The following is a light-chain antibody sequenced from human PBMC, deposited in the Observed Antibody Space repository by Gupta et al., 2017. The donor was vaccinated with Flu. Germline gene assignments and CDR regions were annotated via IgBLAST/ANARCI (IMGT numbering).Light chain of an antibody. Sequence: ENVLTQSPGTLSLSPGERATLSCRASQSVPRSYVAWYQQKRGQAPRLLISGASARATGIPDRFSGSGSGTEFTLTISRLEPEDFAVYYCQQYGSSLLSFGGGTKVEIK. CDR2: GAS. V-gene: IGKV3-20*01. CDR1: QSVPRSY. J-gene: IGKJ4*01. CDR3: QQYGSSLLS.